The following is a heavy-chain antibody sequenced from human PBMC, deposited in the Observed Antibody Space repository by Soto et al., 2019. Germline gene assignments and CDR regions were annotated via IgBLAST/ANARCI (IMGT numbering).Heavy chain of an antibody. J-gene: IGHJ4*02. CDR3: ARDAIDYGDPPYFDY. CDR1: GGTFTSYA. CDR2: FIPIFGTA. Sequence: QVQLVQSGAEVEKPGSSVMLSCKAYGGTFTSYAISWVRQAPGQGLEWMGGFIPIFGTANYAQKFQGRVTSPGDESTGTAYMDRNSLSFEDTGVYYCARDAIDYGDPPYFDYWGQGTLVTVSS. V-gene: IGHV1-69*01. D-gene: IGHD4-17*01.